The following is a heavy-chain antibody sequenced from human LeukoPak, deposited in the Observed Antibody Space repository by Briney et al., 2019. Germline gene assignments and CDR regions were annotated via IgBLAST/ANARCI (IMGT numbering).Heavy chain of an antibody. CDR1: GGSISSYY. J-gene: IGHJ6*02. CDR3: ARAQCGGDCYPLYYYYGMDV. CDR2: IYYSGST. Sequence: SETLSLTCTVSGGSISSYYWSWIRQPPGKGLEWIGYIYYSGSTNYNPSLKSRVTISVDTSKNQFSLKLSSVTAADTAVYYCARAQCGGDCYPLYYYYGMDVWGQGTTVTVSS. V-gene: IGHV4-59*08. D-gene: IGHD2-21*02.